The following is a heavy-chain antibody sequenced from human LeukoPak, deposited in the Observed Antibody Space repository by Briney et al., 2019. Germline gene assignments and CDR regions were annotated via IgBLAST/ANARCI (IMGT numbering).Heavy chain of an antibody. CDR3: ARGVYGSATWFDP. Sequence: PGGSLRLSCAASGFTLSSYWMHWVRQAPGKGLECVSRISPDGSTTKYADSVNGRFTISRDNAKNTLYLQVNSLRAEDTAVYYCARGVYGSATWFDPWGQGTQVTVSS. V-gene: IGHV3-74*01. CDR1: GFTLSSYW. CDR2: ISPDGSTT. D-gene: IGHD3-10*01. J-gene: IGHJ5*02.